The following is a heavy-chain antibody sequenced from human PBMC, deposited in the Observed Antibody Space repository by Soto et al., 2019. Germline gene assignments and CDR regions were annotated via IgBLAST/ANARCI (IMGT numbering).Heavy chain of an antibody. J-gene: IGHJ5*02. CDR2: ISSSGGST. D-gene: IGHD3-9*01. CDR3: AKHDILTGYGP. CDR1: GFTFSSYA. V-gene: IGHV3-23*01. Sequence: GGSLRLSCASSGFTFSSYAMSLVRQAPGKGLEWVSAISSSGGSTYYTDSVKGRFTVSRDNSKNTLYLQMNSLRAEDTAVYYCAKHDILTGYGPWGQGTLVTVSS.